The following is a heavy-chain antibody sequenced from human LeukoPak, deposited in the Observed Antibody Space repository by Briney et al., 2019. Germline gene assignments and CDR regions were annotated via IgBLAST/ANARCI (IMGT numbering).Heavy chain of an antibody. CDR3: ARANFLYCSSSTCLFDY. Sequence: ASVKVSCKASGYTFTDYYMHWVRQAPGQGFQWMGWTNPNDGDTNYAQKFQGRVTMTRDTSISTAHMEVSKLRSDDTAVYYCARANFLYCSSSTCLFDYWGQGTLVTVSS. CDR1: GYTFTDYY. D-gene: IGHD2-2*01. V-gene: IGHV1-2*02. CDR2: TNPNDGDT. J-gene: IGHJ4*02.